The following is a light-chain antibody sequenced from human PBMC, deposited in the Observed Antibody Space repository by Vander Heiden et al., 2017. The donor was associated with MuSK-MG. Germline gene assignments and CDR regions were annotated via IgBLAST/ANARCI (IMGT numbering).Light chain of an antibody. CDR1: QSVLYSSNNKNY. CDR2: WAS. CDR3: QQDNSIPHT. J-gene: IGKJ2*01. V-gene: IGKV4-1*01. Sequence: DIVMTQSPDSLAVSLGERATINCKSSQSVLYSSNNKNYLAWFRQKPGQPPKLLIYWASTRDSGLPNRFSGSACATDFTLTISVLHAEDVAVYCCQQDNSIPHTFGQGTKLEI.